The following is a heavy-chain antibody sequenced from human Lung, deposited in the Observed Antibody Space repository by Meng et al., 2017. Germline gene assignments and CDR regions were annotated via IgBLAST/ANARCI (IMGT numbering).Heavy chain of an antibody. J-gene: IGHJ2*01. Sequence: QVGLLECGGGVGQPGGALRLSCAASGFTFNTYAMQWVRQAPGKGLEGVSLMSFDGAQIYNSDSVRGRFTISRDNSKNTLYLQMNSRRAEDTAVYYCARDKPPNDVWGRGTLVTVSS. CDR2: MSFDGAQI. CDR1: GFTFNTYA. V-gene: IGHV3-30*01. CDR3: ARDKPPNDV.